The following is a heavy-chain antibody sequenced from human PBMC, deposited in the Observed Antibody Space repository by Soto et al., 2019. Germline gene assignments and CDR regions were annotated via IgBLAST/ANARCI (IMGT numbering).Heavy chain of an antibody. CDR3: ARNLAAADY. V-gene: IGHV1-46*01. J-gene: IGHJ4*02. CDR1: GYTFTSYY. Sequence: QVQLVQAGAEVRRPGASVKVSCKASGYTFTSYYIHWVRQAPGQGLEWVAIINPSGGSTNYAQKFQGIITVTRDTSTSTVYMELSSLRSEDTAVYHCARNLAAADYWGQGTLVIVSS. D-gene: IGHD6-13*01. CDR2: INPSGGST.